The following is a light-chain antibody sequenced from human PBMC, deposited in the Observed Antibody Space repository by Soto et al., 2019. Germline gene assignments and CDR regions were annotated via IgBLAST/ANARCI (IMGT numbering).Light chain of an antibody. Sequence: DIQMTQSPSSLSASVGDRVTITCRASQNISSYLNWYRQKPGNAPKLLIYAASTLQSGVPSRFSGSGSGTNFTLTISSLQPEDFATYYCQQVNSYPPLTFGPGTKVDIK. V-gene: IGKV1-39*01. CDR1: QNISSY. J-gene: IGKJ3*01. CDR3: QQVNSYPPLT. CDR2: AAS.